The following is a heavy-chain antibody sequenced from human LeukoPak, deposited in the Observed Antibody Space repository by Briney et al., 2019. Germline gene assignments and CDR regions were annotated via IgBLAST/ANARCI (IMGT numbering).Heavy chain of an antibody. CDR2: ISYSGIT. J-gene: IGHJ3*02. D-gene: IGHD1-1*01. V-gene: IGHV4-39*01. CDR3: ARRSTTWNAFDI. Sequence: SETLSLTCTVSSDSFSSIYYWGWLRQPPGRGPEWIGSISYSGITYYNPSLKSRVIISVDTSKNQFSLQLESVTAADTGVYYCARRSTTWNAFDIWGQGTMLTVSS. CDR1: SDSFSSIYY.